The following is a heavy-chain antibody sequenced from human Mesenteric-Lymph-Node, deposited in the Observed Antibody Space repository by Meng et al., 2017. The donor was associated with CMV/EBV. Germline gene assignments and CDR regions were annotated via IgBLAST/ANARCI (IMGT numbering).Heavy chain of an antibody. CDR3: ATVSAAIKGTTLRGRFES. Sequence: GESLKISCAASGFTFSHYAMSWVRQAPGKGLEYVSSITGSAGNTHYADSMKGRFTISRDNSKNTVYLQMNSLRGDDTALYYCATVSAAIKGTTLRGRFESWGQGTLVTVSS. V-gene: IGHV3-23*01. D-gene: IGHD1-14*01. CDR1: GFTFSHYA. CDR2: ITGSAGNT. J-gene: IGHJ5*01.